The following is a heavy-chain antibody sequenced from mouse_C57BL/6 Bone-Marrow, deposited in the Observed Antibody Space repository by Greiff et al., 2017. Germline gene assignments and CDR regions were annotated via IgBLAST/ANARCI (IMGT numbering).Heavy chain of an antibody. CDR1: GFTFSDYY. J-gene: IGHJ2*01. V-gene: IGHV5-12*01. CDR3: ARQGRSKDYFDY. CDR2: ISNGGGST. Sequence: EVHLVESGGGLVQPGGSLKLSCAASGFTFSDYYMYWVRQTPEKRLEWVAYISNGGGSTYYPDTVKGRFTISRDNAKNTLYLQMSRLKSEDTAMYYCARQGRSKDYFDYWGQGTTLTVSS.